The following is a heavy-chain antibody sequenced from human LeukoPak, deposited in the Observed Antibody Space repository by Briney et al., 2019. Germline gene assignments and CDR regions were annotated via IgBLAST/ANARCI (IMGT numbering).Heavy chain of an antibody. V-gene: IGHV3-30*18. J-gene: IGHJ4*02. CDR2: ISYDGSNK. CDR3: AKGQASFDY. Sequence: GRSLRLSCAASGFTFSSYGVHWVRQAPGKGLEWVAVISYDGSNKYYADSVKGRFTISRDNSKNTLYLQMNSLRAEDTAVYYCAKGQASFDYWGQGTLVTVSS. D-gene: IGHD1-26*01. CDR1: GFTFSSYG.